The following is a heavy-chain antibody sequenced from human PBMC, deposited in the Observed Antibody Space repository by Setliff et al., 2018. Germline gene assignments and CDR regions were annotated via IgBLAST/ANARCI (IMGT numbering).Heavy chain of an antibody. Sequence: GGSLRLSCTASGFTFGDYAMSWVRQAPGKGLEWVGFIRSKAYGGTTEYAASVKGRFTISRDDSKSIAYLQMNSLKTEDTAVYYCTRGRVAAANDYWGQGTLVTVSS. CDR3: TRGRVAAANDY. CDR1: GFTFGDYA. D-gene: IGHD6-13*01. J-gene: IGHJ4*02. V-gene: IGHV3-49*04. CDR2: IRSKAYGGTT.